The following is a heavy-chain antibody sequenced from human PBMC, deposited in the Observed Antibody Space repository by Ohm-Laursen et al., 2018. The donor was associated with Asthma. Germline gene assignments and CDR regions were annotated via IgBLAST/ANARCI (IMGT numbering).Heavy chain of an antibody. J-gene: IGHJ4*02. CDR2: IYSTGSN. CDR1: GDSFSTYY. CDR3: ARGHGYNLY. Sequence: TLSLTCTLSGDSFSTYYWGWIRRPPGKGLVWIGYIYSTGSNNYNPSLESRVTITKDTSTNQFSLKLSSVTAADTGVYCCARGHGYNLYWGQGTLVTVSS. V-gene: IGHV4-59*01. D-gene: IGHD5-24*01.